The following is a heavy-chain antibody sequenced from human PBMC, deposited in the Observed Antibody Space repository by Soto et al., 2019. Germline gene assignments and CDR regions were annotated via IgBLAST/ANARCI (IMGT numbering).Heavy chain of an antibody. V-gene: IGHV1-3*01. CDR3: ARDDSGFSGSHYIDYFNY. CDR1: GYTFTSYA. CDR2: INAGNGNT. J-gene: IGHJ4*02. Sequence: GASVKVSCKASGYTFTSYAMHLGRQAPGQRLEWMGWINAGNGNTKYSQKFQGRVTFTRDTSAGTVYMQLSSLTSEDTAVYYCARDDSGFSGSHYIDYFNYWGQGALVTVSS. D-gene: IGHD1-26*01.